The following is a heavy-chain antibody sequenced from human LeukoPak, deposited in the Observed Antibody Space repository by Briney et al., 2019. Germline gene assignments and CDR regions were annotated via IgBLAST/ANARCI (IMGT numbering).Heavy chain of an antibody. CDR1: GFTFSSYG. D-gene: IGHD4-17*01. V-gene: IGHV3-33*01. CDR3: ARAPPGTVTVDY. J-gene: IGHJ4*02. Sequence: GGSLRLSCAASGFTFSSYGMHWVRQAPGKGLEWVAVIWYDGSNKYYADSVKGRFTISRDNSKNTLYLQMNSLRAEDTAVHYCARAPPGTVTVDYWGQGTLVTVSS. CDR2: IWYDGSNK.